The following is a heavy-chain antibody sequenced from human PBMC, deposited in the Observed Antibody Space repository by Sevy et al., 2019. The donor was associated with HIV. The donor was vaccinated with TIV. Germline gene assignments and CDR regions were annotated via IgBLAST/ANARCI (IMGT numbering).Heavy chain of an antibody. CDR1: GFTFSSYW. CDR3: ARDLDGYSSGWYEDYYYGMDV. CDR2: IKQDGSEK. V-gene: IGHV3-7*01. Sequence: GGSLRLSCAASGFTFSSYWMSWVRQAPGRGLEWVANIKQDGSEKYYVDSVKGRFTISRDNAKNSLYLQMNSLRAEDTAVYYCARDLDGYSSGWYEDYYYGMDVWGQRTTVTVSS. D-gene: IGHD6-19*01. J-gene: IGHJ6*02.